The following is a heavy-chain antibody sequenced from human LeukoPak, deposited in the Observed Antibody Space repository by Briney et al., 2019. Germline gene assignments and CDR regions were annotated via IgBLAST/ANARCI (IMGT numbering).Heavy chain of an antibody. V-gene: IGHV1-69*04. D-gene: IGHD1/OR15-1a*01. CDR3: ARETMTVHQSWFDP. Sequence: ASVKVSCKASGGTFSSYAISWVRQAPGQGLEWMGRIIPILGIANYAQKFQGRVTITADKSTSTAYMELSSLRSEDTAVYYCARETMTVHQSWFDPWGQGTLVTVSS. J-gene: IGHJ5*02. CDR2: IIPILGIA. CDR1: GGTFSSYA.